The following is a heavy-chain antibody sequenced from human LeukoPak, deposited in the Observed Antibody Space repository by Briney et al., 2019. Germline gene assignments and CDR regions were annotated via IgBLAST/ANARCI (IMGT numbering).Heavy chain of an antibody. CDR1: GYTFTDYY. Sequence: GASVKVSCKASGYTFTDYYMYWVRQAPGQGLEWMGWINPNSGGTNYAQKFQGRVTMTRDTSISTAYMDLTRLSSDDTAVYYCARGLYVLDSSGYLFDYWGQGTLVTVSS. CDR3: ARGLYVLDSSGYLFDY. D-gene: IGHD3-22*01. V-gene: IGHV1-2*02. CDR2: INPNSGGT. J-gene: IGHJ4*02.